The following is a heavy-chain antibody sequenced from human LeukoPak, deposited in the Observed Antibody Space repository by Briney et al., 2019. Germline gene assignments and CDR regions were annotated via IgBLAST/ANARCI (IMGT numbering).Heavy chain of an antibody. CDR1: GYTFTSYA. J-gene: IGHJ4*02. D-gene: IGHD6-19*01. CDR2: INAGNGNT. CDR3: TRVQVRTRGQWLDPGFDY. Sequence: ASVKVSCKASGYTFTSYAMHWVRQAPGQRLEWMGWINAGNGNTKYSQKFQGRVSITRDTSASTVYMDLSSLRSEDTAVYYCTRVQVRTRGQWLDPGFDYWGQGTLVTVSS. V-gene: IGHV1-3*01.